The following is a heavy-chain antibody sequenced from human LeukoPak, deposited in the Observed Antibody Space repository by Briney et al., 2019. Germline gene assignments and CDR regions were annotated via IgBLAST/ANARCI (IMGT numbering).Heavy chain of an antibody. V-gene: IGHV4-61*01. CDR1: GGSVSSGSYY. CDR3: ARVNGSYFDY. D-gene: IGHD1-26*01. Sequence: SETLSLTCTVSGGSVSSGSYYWSWIRQPPGKGLKWIGYIYYSGSTNYNPSLKSRVTISVDTSKNQFSLKLSSVTAADTAVYYCARVNGSYFDYWGQGTLVTVSS. CDR2: IYYSGST. J-gene: IGHJ4*02.